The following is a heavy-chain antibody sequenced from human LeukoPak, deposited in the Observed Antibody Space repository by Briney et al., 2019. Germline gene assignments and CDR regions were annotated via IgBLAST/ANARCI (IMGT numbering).Heavy chain of an antibody. CDR1: GFTFSSYS. Sequence: GGSLRLSCAASGFTFSSYSMNWVRQAPGKGLQWVSSISSSSYIYYADSVKGRFTISRDNAKNSLYLQMNSLRGEDTAVYYCARGDGATPPDAFDTWGQGTMVTVSS. CDR3: ARGDGATPPDAFDT. D-gene: IGHD3-10*01. J-gene: IGHJ3*02. CDR2: ISSSSYI. V-gene: IGHV3-21*01.